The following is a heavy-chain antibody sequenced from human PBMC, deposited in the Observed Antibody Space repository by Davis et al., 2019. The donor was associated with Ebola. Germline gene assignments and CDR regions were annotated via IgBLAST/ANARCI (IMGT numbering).Heavy chain of an antibody. CDR2: ISAYNGNT. CDR1: GGTFSSYT. Sequence: AASVKVSCKASGGTFSSYTIDWVRQAPGQGLEWMGWISAYNGNTNYAQKLQGRVTMTTDTSTSTAYMELRSLRSDDTAVYYCARDHPWPSRTQFDPWGQGTLVTVSS. J-gene: IGHJ5*02. D-gene: IGHD1-14*01. V-gene: IGHV1-18*01. CDR3: ARDHPWPSRTQFDP.